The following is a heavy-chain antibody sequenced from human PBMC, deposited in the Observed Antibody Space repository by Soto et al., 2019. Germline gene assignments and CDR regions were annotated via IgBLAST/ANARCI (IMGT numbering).Heavy chain of an antibody. D-gene: IGHD6-6*01. CDR1: GGSISSGDYY. J-gene: IGHJ6*02. CDR2: IYYSGST. V-gene: IGHV4-30-4*01. CDR3: ARDWGEEYYYGMDV. Sequence: PSETLSLTCTVSGGSISSGDYYWSWIRQPPGKGLEWIGYIYYSGSTYYNPSLKSRVTISVDTSKNQFSLKLSSVTAADTAVYYCARDWGEEYYYGMDVWGQGTTVTVS.